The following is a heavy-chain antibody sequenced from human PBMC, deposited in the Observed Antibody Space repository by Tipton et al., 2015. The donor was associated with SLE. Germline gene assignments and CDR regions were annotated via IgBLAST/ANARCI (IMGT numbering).Heavy chain of an antibody. V-gene: IGHV3-33*01. J-gene: IGHJ4*02. CDR1: GFTFSRYA. CDR3: AGGTGAYFDH. Sequence: SLRLSCAASGFTFSRYAMHWVRQAPGKGLEWVAVIWYDGSDEYYADSVKGRFTISRDNSKNTLYLQMNRLRVEDTAVYYCAGGTGAYFDHWGQGTLVTVSS. CDR2: IWYDGSDE. D-gene: IGHD3-16*01.